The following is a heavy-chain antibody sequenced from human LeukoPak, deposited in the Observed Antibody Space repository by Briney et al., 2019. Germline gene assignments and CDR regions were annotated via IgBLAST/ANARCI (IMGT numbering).Heavy chain of an antibody. D-gene: IGHD3-3*01. CDR2: INPNSGGT. Sequence: ASVKVSREASGYTFTGYYMHWVRQAPGQGLEWMGWINPNSGGTNYAQKFQGRVTMTRDTSISTAYMELSRLRSDDTAVYYCARDDLRFLECSSWGQGTLVTVSS. CDR3: ARDDLRFLECSS. CDR1: GYTFTGYY. J-gene: IGHJ5*01. V-gene: IGHV1-2*02.